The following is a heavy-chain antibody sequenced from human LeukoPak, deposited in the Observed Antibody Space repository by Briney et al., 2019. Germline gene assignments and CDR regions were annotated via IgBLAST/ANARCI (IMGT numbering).Heavy chain of an antibody. D-gene: IGHD1-7*01. J-gene: IGHJ4*02. CDR1: AFTLNNYG. CDR3: ARDGRNYGLY. V-gene: IGHV3-48*04. Sequence: TGGSLRLSCTASAFTLNNYGMNWVRQAPGKGLEWVSYISGSGSSINYADSLRGRFTISRDNAKNSLYLQMNSLRGEDTAVYYCARDGRNYGLYWGQGTLVTVSS. CDR2: ISGSGSSI.